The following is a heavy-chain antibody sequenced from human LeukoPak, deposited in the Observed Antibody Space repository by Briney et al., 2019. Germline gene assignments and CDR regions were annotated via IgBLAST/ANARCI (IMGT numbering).Heavy chain of an antibody. CDR2: VYYSGST. Sequence: SQTLSLTCSVSGDSISSGGYYWRWIRQHPGKGLEWIGYVYYSGSTYYNPSLKSRVTISIDTSTNQFSLKLTSVTAADTAVYYCASRRELLGFGDPGTFDIWGQGTMVTVSS. D-gene: IGHD3-10*01. CDR3: ASRRELLGFGDPGTFDI. CDR1: GDSISSGGYY. J-gene: IGHJ3*02. V-gene: IGHV4-31*03.